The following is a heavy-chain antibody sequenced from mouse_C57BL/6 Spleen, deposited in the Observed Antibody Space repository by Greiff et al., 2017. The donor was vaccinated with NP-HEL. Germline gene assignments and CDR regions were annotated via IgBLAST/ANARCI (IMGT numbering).Heavy chain of an antibody. D-gene: IGHD4-1*01. CDR3: ARHEERANWDYWYFDV. V-gene: IGHV1-62-2*01. J-gene: IGHJ1*03. CDR2: FYPGSGSI. CDR1: GYTFTEYT. Sequence: VQLQESGAELVKPGASVKLSCKASGYTFTEYTIHWVKQRSGQGLEWIGWFYPGSGSIKYNEKFKDKATLTADKSSSTVYMELSRLTSEDSAVYFCARHEERANWDYWYFDVWGTGTTVTVSS.